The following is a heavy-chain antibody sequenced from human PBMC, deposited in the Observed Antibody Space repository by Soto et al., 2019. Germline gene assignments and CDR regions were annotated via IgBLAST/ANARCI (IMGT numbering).Heavy chain of an antibody. V-gene: IGHV1-8*01. D-gene: IGHD3-10*01. CDR3: ARMAASGSLNWFDP. Sequence: HVQLVQSGAEVKKPGASVKVSCKASGYTFTNYEINWVRQATGQGLGWMGWMNPGSGNTDYAHKLQGRVPMNRNISISTAYMELSRRGSDDTAIYYCARMAASGSLNWFDPWGQGTLVTVSS. CDR2: MNPGSGNT. J-gene: IGHJ5*02. CDR1: GYTFTNYE.